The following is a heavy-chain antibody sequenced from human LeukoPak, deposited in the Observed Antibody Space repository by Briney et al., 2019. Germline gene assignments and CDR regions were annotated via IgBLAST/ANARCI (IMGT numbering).Heavy chain of an antibody. D-gene: IGHD6-6*01. J-gene: IGHJ5*02. V-gene: IGHV3-23*01. CDR2: ISGSGGST. CDR3: AKLSSSSVLGYNWFDP. Sequence: GGSLRLSCAASGFTFDDYAMSWVRQAPGKGLEWVSAISGSGGSTYYADSVKGRFTISRDNSKNTLYLQMNSLRAEDTAVYYCAKLSSSSVLGYNWFDPWGQGTLVTVSS. CDR1: GFTFDDYA.